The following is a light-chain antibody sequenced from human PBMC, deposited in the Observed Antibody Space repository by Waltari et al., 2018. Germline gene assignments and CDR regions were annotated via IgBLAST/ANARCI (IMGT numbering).Light chain of an antibody. CDR1: QSVLYRSNNYNY. CDR3: QQYYSVPPT. J-gene: IGKJ1*01. Sequence: DIVMTQSLDSLAVSLGERATINCKSSQSVLYRSNNYNYLAWYQQKPGQPPKLLIYWASTRESGVPDRFSGSGSGTDFTLTISSLQAEDVAVYYCQQYYSVPPTFGQGTKVEIK. CDR2: WAS. V-gene: IGKV4-1*01.